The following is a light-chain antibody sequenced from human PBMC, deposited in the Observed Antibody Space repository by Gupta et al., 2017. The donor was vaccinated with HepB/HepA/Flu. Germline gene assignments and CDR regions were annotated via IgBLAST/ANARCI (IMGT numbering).Light chain of an antibody. J-gene: IGKJ5*01. CDR3: HDRSNCPIT. Sequence: PGERATLSCRAIQSVSSYLAWYQQKPGQAPRLLIYDVSKRATGIPARFSGSGSGKDFTLTISSLEPEDSAVYYWHDRSNCPITFGQGTQVDIK. V-gene: IGKV3-11*01. CDR1: QSVSSY. CDR2: DVS.